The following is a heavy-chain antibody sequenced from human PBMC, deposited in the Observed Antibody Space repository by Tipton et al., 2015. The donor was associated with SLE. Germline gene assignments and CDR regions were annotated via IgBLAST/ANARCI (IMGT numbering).Heavy chain of an antibody. CDR1: LYSIGSGFY. D-gene: IGHD1-14*01. J-gene: IGHJ4*02. Sequence: TLSLTCTVSLYSIGSGFYWDWVRQPPGKGLEWIATMYHNGSTYYSPSLRSRVTVSMDTSRNQFYLRVKSVTAADTAVYYCATGHFDYWGQGSLVTVAS. V-gene: IGHV4-38-2*02. CDR2: MYHNGST. CDR3: ATGHFDY.